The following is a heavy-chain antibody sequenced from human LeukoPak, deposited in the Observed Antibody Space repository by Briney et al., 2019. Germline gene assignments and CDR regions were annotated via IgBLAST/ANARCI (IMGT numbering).Heavy chain of an antibody. V-gene: IGHV5-10-1*01. J-gene: IGHJ3*02. CDR3: ARSPSVVVAATIDAFDI. Sequence: GESLKISCKGSGYSFTSYWISWVRQVPGKGLEWMGRIDPSDSYTNYSPSFQGHVTISADKSISTAYLQWSSLKASDTAMYYCARSPSVVVAATIDAFDIWGQGTMVTVSS. CDR2: IDPSDSYT. CDR1: GYSFTSYW. D-gene: IGHD2-15*01.